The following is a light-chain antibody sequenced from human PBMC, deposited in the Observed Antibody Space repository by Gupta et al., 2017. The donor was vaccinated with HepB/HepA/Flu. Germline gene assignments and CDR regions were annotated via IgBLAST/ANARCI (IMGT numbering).Light chain of an antibody. Sequence: SYALTQPPSVSVSPGQTASITCSGDKLGDKYASWYQQKPGQAPILVIYQDGERPSGIPERFSGSNSGNTATLTISGTQAVDEADYYCQAWDSSTDVVFGGGTRLTAL. CDR1: KLGDKY. CDR3: QAWDSSTDVV. V-gene: IGLV3-1*01. J-gene: IGLJ2*01. CDR2: QDG.